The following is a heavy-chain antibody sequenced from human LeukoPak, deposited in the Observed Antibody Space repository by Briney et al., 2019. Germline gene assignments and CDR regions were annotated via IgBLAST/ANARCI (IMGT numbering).Heavy chain of an antibody. CDR3: ARDLSDYYGSGSYRPIDAFDI. D-gene: IGHD3-10*01. V-gene: IGHV4-34*01. Sequence: PSETLSLTCAVYGGSFSGYYWSWLRQPPGKGLEWIGEINHSGSLNYNPSLKSRVTISIDTSKNQFSLKLSPVTAADTAVYYCARDLSDYYGSGSYRPIDAFDIWGQGTMVTVSS. CDR1: GGSFSGYY. CDR2: INHSGSL. J-gene: IGHJ3*02.